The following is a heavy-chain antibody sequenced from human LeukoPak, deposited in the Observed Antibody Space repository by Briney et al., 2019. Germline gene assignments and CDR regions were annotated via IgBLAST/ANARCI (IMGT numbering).Heavy chain of an antibody. CDR1: GFTFSSYA. D-gene: IGHD6-6*01. CDR2: ISGSGGST. V-gene: IGHV3-23*01. Sequence: PGGSLRLSCAASGFTFSSYAMGWVRQAPGKGLEWVSAISGSGGSTYYADSVKGRFTISRDNSKNTLYLQMNSLRAEDTAVYYYAKSRVYSSSPRGYYCDYWGQRTLVTVSS. CDR3: AKSRVYSSSPRGYYCDY. J-gene: IGHJ4*02.